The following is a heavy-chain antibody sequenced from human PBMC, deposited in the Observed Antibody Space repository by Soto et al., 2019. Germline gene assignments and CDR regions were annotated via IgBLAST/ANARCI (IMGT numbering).Heavy chain of an antibody. D-gene: IGHD3-10*01. CDR3: AKTPWERYYSPYFDY. CDR2: ISYDGSDK. J-gene: IGHJ4*02. Sequence: QVQLVESGGGVVQPGRSLRLSCAASGFIFSSYGIHWVRQAPGKGLEWVASISYDGSDKYYADSVKGRFTISRDNSKDTLYLQMDSLRPEDTALYYCAKTPWERYYSPYFDYWGQGALVTVSS. V-gene: IGHV3-30*18. CDR1: GFIFSSYG.